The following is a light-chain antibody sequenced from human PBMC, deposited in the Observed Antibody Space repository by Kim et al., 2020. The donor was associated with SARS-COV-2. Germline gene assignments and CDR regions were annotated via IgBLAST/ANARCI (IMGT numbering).Light chain of an antibody. J-gene: IGLJ2*01. CDR3: QSYDSSKQV. V-gene: IGLV6-57*04. CDR2: EDT. Sequence: NFMLTQPHSVSESPGKTVTISCTRSSGNIASNYMQWYQQRPGSAPTIVIYEDTQRPSGVPDRFSGSIDSSSNSASLTISGLKTEDEADYYCQSYDSSKQVFGGGTQLTVL. CDR1: SGNIASNY.